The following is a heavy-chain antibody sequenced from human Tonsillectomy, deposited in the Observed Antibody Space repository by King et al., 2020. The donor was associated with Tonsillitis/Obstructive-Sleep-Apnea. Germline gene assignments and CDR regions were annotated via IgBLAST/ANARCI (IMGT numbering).Heavy chain of an antibody. CDR3: ARDYYGSGNGFDI. CDR1: GDSISTSDW. J-gene: IGHJ3*02. Sequence: LQLQESGPGLVKPSGTLSLTCAVSGDSISTSDWWSWVRQPPGKGLEWIGGIYHSWSSNYNPSLKSRVTISVDKSKNQFSLNLDSVTAADTAIYYCARDYYGSGNGFDIWGQGTMVTVSS. V-gene: IGHV4-4*02. CDR2: IYHSWSS. D-gene: IGHD3-10*01.